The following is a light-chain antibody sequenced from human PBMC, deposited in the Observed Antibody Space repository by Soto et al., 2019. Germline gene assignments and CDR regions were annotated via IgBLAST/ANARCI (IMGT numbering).Light chain of an antibody. Sequence: DIQMTQSPSTLSASVGDRVTITCRASQSISSWLAWYQQKPGKAPKLLIYDASSLDSGVPSRFSGSGTGSEFTLTSSGLQPVAVATCYRQRDSSYYTFGQGTKLEIK. CDR2: DAS. V-gene: IGKV1-5*01. J-gene: IGKJ2*01. CDR3: QRDSSYYT. CDR1: QSISSW.